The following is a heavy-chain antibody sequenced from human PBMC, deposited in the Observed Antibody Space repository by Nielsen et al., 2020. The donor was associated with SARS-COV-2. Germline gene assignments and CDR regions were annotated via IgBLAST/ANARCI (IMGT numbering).Heavy chain of an antibody. CDR1: GYTLTELS. J-gene: IGHJ4*02. V-gene: IGHV1-24*01. D-gene: IGHD3-22*01. Sequence: ASVKVSCKVSGYTLTELSMHWVRQAPGKGLEWMGGFDPEDGETIYAQKFQGRVTMTEDTSTGTAYMELSSLRSEDTAVYYCATEVSYYYDSSGYDSLGYWGQGTLVTVSS. CDR3: ATEVSYYYDSSGYDSLGY. CDR2: FDPEDGET.